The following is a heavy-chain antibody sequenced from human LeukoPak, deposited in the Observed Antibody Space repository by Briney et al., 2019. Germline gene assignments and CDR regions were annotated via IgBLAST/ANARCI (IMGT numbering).Heavy chain of an antibody. D-gene: IGHD3-3*01. J-gene: IGHJ4*02. V-gene: IGHV1-18*01. CDR2: ISAYDGNT. CDR3: ATGGLAGSGYFTPIEY. Sequence: VASVKVSCKASGYTFTSYGISWVRQAPGQGLEWMGWISAYDGNTNYAQKLQGRVTMTTDTSTSTAYMELRSLRSEDTAVYYCATGGLAGSGYFTPIEYWGQGTLVTVSS. CDR1: GYTFTSYG.